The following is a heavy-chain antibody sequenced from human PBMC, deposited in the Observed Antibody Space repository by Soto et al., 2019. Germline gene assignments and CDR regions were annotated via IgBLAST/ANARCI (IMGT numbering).Heavy chain of an antibody. J-gene: IGHJ5*02. V-gene: IGHV4-30-2*01. Sequence: SETLSLTCAVSGGSISSGGYSWSWIRQPPGKGLEWIGYIYHSGSTYYNPSLKSRVTISVDRSKNQFSLKLSSVTAADTAVYYCARVVGYCSGGSCYETYNWFAPSGQGTLVTVSS. D-gene: IGHD2-15*01. CDR3: ARVVGYCSGGSCYETYNWFAP. CDR1: GGSISSGGYS. CDR2: IYHSGST.